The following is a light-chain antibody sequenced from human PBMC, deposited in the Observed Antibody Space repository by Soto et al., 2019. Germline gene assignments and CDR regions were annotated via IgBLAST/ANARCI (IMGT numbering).Light chain of an antibody. Sequence: SYELAQPPAVSVAPGQTATITCGGTNIGSKSAHWYQQKPGQAPVLVVYDDTDRPSGIPERFSGSNSGNTATLTISRVEAGDEADYYCQVWDSSSDHYVFGTGTKVTVL. CDR2: DDT. V-gene: IGLV3-21*02. CDR1: NIGSKS. J-gene: IGLJ1*01. CDR3: QVWDSSSDHYV.